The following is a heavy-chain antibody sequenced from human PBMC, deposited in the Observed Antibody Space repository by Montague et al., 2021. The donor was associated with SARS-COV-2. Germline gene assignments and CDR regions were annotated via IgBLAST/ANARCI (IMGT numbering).Heavy chain of an antibody. CDR2: IYYSGST. CDR1: GGSISSSSYY. CDR3: ASEGVEYSVSWYARYYYYGMDV. Sequence: SETLSLTCTVSGGSISSSSYYWGWIRQPPGRGLEWIGSIYYSGSTYYNPSLKSRVTISVDTSKNQFSLKLSSVTAADTAVYYCASEGVEYSVSWYARYYYYGMDVWGKGTTVTVSS. V-gene: IGHV4-39*01. J-gene: IGHJ6*04. D-gene: IGHD6-13*01.